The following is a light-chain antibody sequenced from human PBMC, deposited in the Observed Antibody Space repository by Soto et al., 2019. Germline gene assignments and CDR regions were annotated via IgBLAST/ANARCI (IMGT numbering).Light chain of an antibody. V-gene: IGLV2-11*01. CDR2: DVS. CDR3: CSYAGSYTLV. Sequence: QSALTEPRSVSGSPGQSVTISCTGTSSDVGGYNYVSWYQQHPGKAPKVKIYDVSKRPSGVPDRFSGSKSGNTASLTISGRQAEDEADYYCCSYAGSYTLVFGGGTQLTVL. J-gene: IGLJ3*02. CDR1: SSDVGGYNY.